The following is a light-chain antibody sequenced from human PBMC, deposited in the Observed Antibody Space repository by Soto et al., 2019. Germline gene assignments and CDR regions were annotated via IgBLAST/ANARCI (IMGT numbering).Light chain of an antibody. CDR1: SSHTGAGYD. J-gene: IGLJ1*01. CDR2: GNS. V-gene: IGLV1-40*01. Sequence: QSVLAQPPPVSGAPGQRVTISCTGCSSHTGAGYDVHWYQQLPGTAPKLLIYGNSNRPSGVPDRFSGSKSGTSASLAITGLQAEDEADYYCQSYDSSLSAFYVFGTGTKVTVL. CDR3: QSYDSSLSAFYV.